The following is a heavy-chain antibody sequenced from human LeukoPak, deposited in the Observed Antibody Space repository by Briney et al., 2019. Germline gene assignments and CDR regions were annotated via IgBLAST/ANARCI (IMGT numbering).Heavy chain of an antibody. CDR3: ARDPGSGYSD. V-gene: IGHV4-38-2*02. J-gene: IGHJ4*02. Sequence: TSETLSLTCTVSGYSISSGYNWGWIRQPPGKGLERIGSMYHSGSTYYNSSLKSRVTISIDTSKNLFSLKLTSMTAADTAMYYCARDPGSGYSDWGQGTLVTVSS. CDR1: GYSISSGYN. D-gene: IGHD3-22*01. CDR2: MYHSGST.